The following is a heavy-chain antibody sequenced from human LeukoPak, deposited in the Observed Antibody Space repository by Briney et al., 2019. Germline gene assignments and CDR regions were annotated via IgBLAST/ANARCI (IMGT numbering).Heavy chain of an antibody. CDR3: ARDCIAVAGTVDY. J-gene: IGHJ4*02. V-gene: IGHV3-7*01. CDR1: GFTFSSYW. CDR2: IKQDGSEK. Sequence: GGSLRLSCAASGFTFSSYWMSWVRQAPGKGLEWVANIKQDGSEKYYVDSVKGRFTIYRDNAKNSLYLQMNSLRAEDTAVYYCARDCIAVAGTVDYWGQGTLVTVSS. D-gene: IGHD6-19*01.